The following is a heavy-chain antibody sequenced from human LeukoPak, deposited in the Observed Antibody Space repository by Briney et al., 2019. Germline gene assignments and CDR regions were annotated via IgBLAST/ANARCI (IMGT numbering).Heavy chain of an antibody. CDR2: INPNSGGT. V-gene: IGHV1-2*02. CDR3: ARRWFGESAHFDY. CDR1: GYTFTSYD. J-gene: IGHJ4*02. Sequence: ASVKVSCKASGYTFTSYDINWVRQATGQGLEWMGWINPNSGGTNYAQKFQGRVTMTRDTSISTAYMELSRLRSDDTAVYYCARRWFGESAHFDYWGQGTLVTVSS. D-gene: IGHD3-10*01.